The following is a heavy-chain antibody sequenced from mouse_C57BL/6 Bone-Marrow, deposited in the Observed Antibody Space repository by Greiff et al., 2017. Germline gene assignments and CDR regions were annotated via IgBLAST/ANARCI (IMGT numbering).Heavy chain of an antibody. CDR1: GYTFTNYW. CDR2: IYPGGGYT. J-gene: IGHJ4*01. V-gene: IGHV1-63*01. CDR3: AREGPFYAMDY. Sequence: QVHVKQSGAELVRPGTSVKMSCKASGYTFTNYWIGWAKQRPGHGLEWIGDIYPGGGYTNYNEKFKGKATLTADKSSSTAYMQLSSLTSEDSAIYYGAREGPFYAMDYWGQGTSVTVSS.